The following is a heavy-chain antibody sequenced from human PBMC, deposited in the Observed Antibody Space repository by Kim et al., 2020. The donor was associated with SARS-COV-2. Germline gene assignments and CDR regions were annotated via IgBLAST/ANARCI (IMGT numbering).Heavy chain of an antibody. D-gene: IGHD5-18*01. V-gene: IGHV4-39*01. CDR3: AITYRYFDY. CDR2: GST. Sequence: GSTYYNPSLKSRVTISVDTSKNQFSLKLSSVTAADTAVYYCAITYRYFDYWGQGTLVTVSS. J-gene: IGHJ4*02.